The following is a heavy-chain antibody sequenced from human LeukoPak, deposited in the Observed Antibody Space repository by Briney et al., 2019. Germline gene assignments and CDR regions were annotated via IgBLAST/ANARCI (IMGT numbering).Heavy chain of an antibody. CDR1: GFTLSSYS. V-gene: IGHV3-21*01. Sequence: GGSLRLSCAASGFTLSSYSMNWVRQAPGKGLEWVSSISSSSSYIYYADSVKGRFTISRDNAKNSLYPQMNSLRAEDTAVYYCARVGINWFDPWGQGTLVTVSS. CDR3: ARVGINWFDP. CDR2: ISSSSSYI. J-gene: IGHJ5*02.